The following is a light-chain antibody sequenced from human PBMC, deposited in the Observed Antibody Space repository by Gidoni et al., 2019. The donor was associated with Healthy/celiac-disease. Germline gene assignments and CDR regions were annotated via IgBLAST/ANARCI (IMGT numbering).Light chain of an antibody. Sequence: EIVLTQSPGTLSLSPGERATLSCRASQTMSMNFLAWYQQTPGPAPRLLVYGASNRAPGIPERFSASESATDFTLTISRVEPEDLAVYYCQQYAASPPITFGQGTRLEIK. CDR1: QTMSMNF. J-gene: IGKJ5*01. CDR2: GAS. CDR3: QQYAASPPIT. V-gene: IGKV3-20*01.